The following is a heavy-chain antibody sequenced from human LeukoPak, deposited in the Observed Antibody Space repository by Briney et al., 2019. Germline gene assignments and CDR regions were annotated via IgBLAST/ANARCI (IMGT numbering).Heavy chain of an antibody. CDR1: GFNFSSYE. J-gene: IGHJ4*02. CDR3: ARDVVIVSGVYDY. D-gene: IGHD2-15*01. Sequence: GGSLRLSCAASGFNFSSYEMNWVRQAPGKGLEWVSVISSNGSTIYYADSVKGRLTISRDNSKNTLYLQMNSLRAEDTAVYYCARDVVIVSGVYDYWGQGTLVTVSS. CDR2: ISSNGSTI. V-gene: IGHV3-48*03.